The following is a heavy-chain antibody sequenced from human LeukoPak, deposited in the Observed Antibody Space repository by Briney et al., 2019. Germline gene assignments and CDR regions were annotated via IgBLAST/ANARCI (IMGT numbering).Heavy chain of an antibody. J-gene: IGHJ3*02. CDR3: ATIEYSSSSRAFDI. V-gene: IGHV1-69-2*01. Sequence: ATVKVSCKVSGCTFTDYYMHWAQQAPGKGLEWMGLVDPEDGETIYAEKFQGRVTITADTSTDTAYMELSSLRSEDTAVYYCATIEYSSSSRAFDIWGQGTMVTVSS. CDR2: VDPEDGET. D-gene: IGHD6-6*01. CDR1: GCTFTDYY.